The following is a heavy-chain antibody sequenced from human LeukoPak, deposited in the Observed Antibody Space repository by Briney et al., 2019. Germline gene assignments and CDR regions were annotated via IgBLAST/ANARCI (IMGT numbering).Heavy chain of an antibody. V-gene: IGHV3-48*03. CDR2: ISSSGSTI. CDR3: ARTYYDILTGYNPYFDY. CDR1: GFIFSNYE. D-gene: IGHD3-9*01. J-gene: IGHJ4*02. Sequence: GGSLRLSCAASGFIFSNYEINWVRQAPGKGLEWLSYISSSGSTIYYADSVKGRFTISRDNAKNFLYLQMNSLRAEDTAVYYCARTYYDILTGYNPYFDYWGQGILVTVSS.